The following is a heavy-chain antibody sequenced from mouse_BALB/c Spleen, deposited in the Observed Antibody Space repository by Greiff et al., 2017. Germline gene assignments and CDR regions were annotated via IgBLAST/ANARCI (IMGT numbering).Heavy chain of an antibody. J-gene: IGHJ3*01. CDR2: INPYNGNT. Sequence: EVQLQQSGPELVKPGASVKISCKASGYSFTGYFMNWVKQSHGKSLEWIGRINPYNGNTFYNQKFKGKATLTVDKSSSTAHMELLSLTSEDSTVYYCGRGIYYGYDWFAYWGQGTLVTVSA. D-gene: IGHD2-2*01. CDR3: GRGIYYGYDWFAY. CDR1: GYSFTGYF. V-gene: IGHV1-37*01.